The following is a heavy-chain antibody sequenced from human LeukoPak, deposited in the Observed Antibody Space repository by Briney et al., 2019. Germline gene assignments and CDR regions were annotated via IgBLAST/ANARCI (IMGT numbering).Heavy chain of an antibody. CDR2: ISSSSSYI. V-gene: IGHV3-21*01. Sequence: GRSLRLSCAASGFTFSSYSMNWVRQAPGKGLEWVSSISSSSSYIYYADSVKGRFTISRDNAKNSLYLQMNSLRAEDTAVYYCARDDVYCSSTSCYTGFGYYYGMDVWGQGTTVTVSS. D-gene: IGHD2-2*02. J-gene: IGHJ6*02. CDR3: ARDDVYCSSTSCYTGFGYYYGMDV. CDR1: GFTFSSYS.